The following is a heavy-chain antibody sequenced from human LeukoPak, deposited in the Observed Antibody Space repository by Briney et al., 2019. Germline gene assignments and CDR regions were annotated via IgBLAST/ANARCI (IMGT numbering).Heavy chain of an antibody. J-gene: IGHJ4*02. CDR1: GGSFSGYY. CDR2: INHSGST. V-gene: IGHV4-34*01. Sequence: PSETLSLTCAVYGGSFSGYYWSWIRQPPGKGLEWIGEINHSGSTNYNPSLKSRVTISVVTSKNQFSLKLSSVTAADTAVYYCARVNTAMVYGSDYWGQGTLVTVSS. D-gene: IGHD5-18*01. CDR3: ARVNTAMVYGSDY.